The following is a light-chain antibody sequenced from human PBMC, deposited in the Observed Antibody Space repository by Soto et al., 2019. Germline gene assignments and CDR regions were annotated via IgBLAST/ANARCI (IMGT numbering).Light chain of an antibody. Sequence: QSVLTQPPSASGSPGQSVTISCTGTSSDVGGYNYVSWYQQHPGKAPKLMIYEVSKRPSGVPDRLSGSKSGNTASLTVSGLQAEDEADYYCNSYAGSNNLVFGTGTKVTVL. J-gene: IGLJ1*01. CDR3: NSYAGSNNLV. CDR2: EVS. CDR1: SSDVGGYNY. V-gene: IGLV2-8*01.